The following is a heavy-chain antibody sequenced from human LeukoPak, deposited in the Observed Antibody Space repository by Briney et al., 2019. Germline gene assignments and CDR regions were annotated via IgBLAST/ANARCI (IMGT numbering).Heavy chain of an antibody. D-gene: IGHD3-22*01. Sequence: PGGSLRLSCAVSGITLSNYGMTWVRQAPGKGLEWVAGISGSGGSTNYADSVKGRLTISRDNPKNTLYLQVNSLRAEDTAVYFCAKRGVVIRVILVGFHKEAYYFDSWGQGALVTVSS. CDR1: GITLSNYG. V-gene: IGHV3-23*01. J-gene: IGHJ4*02. CDR2: ISGSGGST. CDR3: AKRGVVIRVILVGFHKEAYYFDS.